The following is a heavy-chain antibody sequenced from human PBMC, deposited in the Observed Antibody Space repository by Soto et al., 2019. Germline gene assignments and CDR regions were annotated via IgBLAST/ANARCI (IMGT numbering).Heavy chain of an antibody. D-gene: IGHD3-10*01. CDR1: GYAFTTYG. V-gene: IGHV1-18*01. CDR2: ISAHNGNT. CDR3: ARGRYGEY. Sequence: QVHLVQSGAEVKKPGASVKVSCKGSGYAFTTYGITWVRQAPGQGLEWMGWISAHNGNTNYAQKLQGRVTVTRDTSTSTAYMALRSLRSGDTVVYYGARGRYGEYWGPGALVTVSS. J-gene: IGHJ4*02.